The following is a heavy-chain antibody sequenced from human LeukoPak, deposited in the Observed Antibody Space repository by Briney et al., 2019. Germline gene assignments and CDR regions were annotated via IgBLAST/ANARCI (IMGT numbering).Heavy chain of an antibody. V-gene: IGHV1-24*01. CDR3: ATGEMITFGGVIASDY. CDR2: FDPEDGET. Sequence: ASVKVSCKVSGYTLTELSMHWVRQAPGKGLEWMGGFDPEDGETIYAQKFQGRVTMAEDTSTDTAYMELSSLRSEDTAVYYCATGEMITFGGVIASDYWGQGTLVTVSS. D-gene: IGHD3-16*02. J-gene: IGHJ4*02. CDR1: GYTLTELS.